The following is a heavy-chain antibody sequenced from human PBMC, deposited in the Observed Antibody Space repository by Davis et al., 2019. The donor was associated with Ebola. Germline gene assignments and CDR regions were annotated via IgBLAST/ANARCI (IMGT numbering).Heavy chain of an antibody. CDR1: GGSISSYH. Sequence: SETLSLTCTVSGGSISSYHWSWIRQPPGKGLEWIGYIYYSGSTNYNPSLKSRVTISVDTSKNQFSLKLSSVTAADTAVYYCARENQGSYYYYGMDVWGQGTTVTVSS. J-gene: IGHJ6*02. CDR3: ARENQGSYYYYGMDV. D-gene: IGHD1-14*01. CDR2: IYYSGST. V-gene: IGHV4-59*12.